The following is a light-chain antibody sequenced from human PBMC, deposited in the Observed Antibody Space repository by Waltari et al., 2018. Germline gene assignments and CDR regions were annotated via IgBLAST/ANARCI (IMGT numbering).Light chain of an antibody. V-gene: IGKV3-15*01. CDR2: GSS. CDR1: QSIMNN. J-gene: IGKJ1*01. Sequence: DIVLTQSPATLSVSPGKRATLSCGASQSIMNNLAWYQQKPGQAPRLLIYGSSSRTTDVPARFSGSGSGTEFTLTISSLRSGDSAIYYCHQYNSWPKTFGQGTKVEI. CDR3: HQYNSWPKT.